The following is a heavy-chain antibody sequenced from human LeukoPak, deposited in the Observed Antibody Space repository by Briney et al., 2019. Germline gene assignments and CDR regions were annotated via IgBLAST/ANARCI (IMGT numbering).Heavy chain of an antibody. Sequence: PSETLSLTCTVSGGSISNYYWSWIRQPPGKELEWIGYIYYSGSTNYNPSLKSRVTISLDTSRNQFSLKLNSVTAADTAVYYCAKSNGYGLIDIWGQGTMVTVSS. D-gene: IGHD3-10*01. CDR2: IYYSGST. J-gene: IGHJ3*02. CDR1: GGSISNYY. V-gene: IGHV4-59*12. CDR3: AKSNGYGLIDI.